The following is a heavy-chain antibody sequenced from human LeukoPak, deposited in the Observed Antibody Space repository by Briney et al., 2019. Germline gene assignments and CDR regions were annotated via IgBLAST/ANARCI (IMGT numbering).Heavy chain of an antibody. CDR3: ARGGGLDV. J-gene: IGHJ6*02. V-gene: IGHV3-7*03. CDR1: GFTFSSYW. Sequence: GGSLRLSCAAFGFTFSSYWMNWACQAPGKGLEWVASINHNGNVNYYVDSVKGRFTISRDNAKNSLYLQMSNLRAEDTAVYFCARGGGLDVWGQGATVTVSS. CDR2: INHNGNVN. D-gene: IGHD3-16*01.